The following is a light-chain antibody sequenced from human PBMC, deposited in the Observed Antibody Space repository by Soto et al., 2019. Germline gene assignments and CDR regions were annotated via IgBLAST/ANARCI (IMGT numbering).Light chain of an antibody. V-gene: IGKV1-9*01. Sequence: DIQLTQSPSFLSASVGDRVTITCRASQGISSYLAWYQQNPGKAPKLLIYAASTLQSGVPSRFSGSGSGTEFTLTSSSLQPEDFATYYCQQLNSYPRITFGQGTRLEIK. J-gene: IGKJ5*01. CDR1: QGISSY. CDR2: AAS. CDR3: QQLNSYPRIT.